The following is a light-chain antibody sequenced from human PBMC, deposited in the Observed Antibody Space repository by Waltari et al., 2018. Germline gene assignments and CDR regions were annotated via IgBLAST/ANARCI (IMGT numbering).Light chain of an antibody. Sequence: EIVMTPSPATLSVSPGERVTLSCRASQSVSSNLAWYQQKPGQAPRVLIYAASTRATGIPARFSGSGSGTEFTLTISSLQSEDFAVYYCQQYNNWPPMYTFGQGTKLEIK. CDR1: QSVSSN. CDR3: QQYNNWPPMYT. V-gene: IGKV3-15*01. CDR2: AAS. J-gene: IGKJ2*01.